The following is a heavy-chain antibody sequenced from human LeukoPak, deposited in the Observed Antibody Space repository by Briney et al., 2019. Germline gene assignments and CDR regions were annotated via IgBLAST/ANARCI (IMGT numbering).Heavy chain of an antibody. D-gene: IGHD6-13*01. Sequence: GRSLRLSCAASGFTSVKHALHWVRQSPGKGLEWVAVISYDGNDKQYAESVKGRVTISRDNSKNTVSLQMDTLGPEDTAVYYCARDRETAADYYFDYWGQGTLVTVSS. CDR2: ISYDGNDK. CDR1: GFTSVKHA. V-gene: IGHV3-30*04. CDR3: ARDRETAADYYFDY. J-gene: IGHJ4*02.